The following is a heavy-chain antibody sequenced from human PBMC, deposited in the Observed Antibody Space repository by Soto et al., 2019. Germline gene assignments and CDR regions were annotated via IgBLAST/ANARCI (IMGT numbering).Heavy chain of an antibody. CDR1: GFSFSSYN. CDR2: ISGSGAYI. Sequence: GGSLRLSCAASGFSFSSYNMIWVRQAPGKGLEWVSCISGSGAYIYYADSVKGRFTMSRDNAKNSLYLQMNSLRGDDTAVYYCARGGAARTDVWGQGTTVTVSS. V-gene: IGHV3-21*01. CDR3: ARGGAARTDV. J-gene: IGHJ6*02. D-gene: IGHD3-16*01.